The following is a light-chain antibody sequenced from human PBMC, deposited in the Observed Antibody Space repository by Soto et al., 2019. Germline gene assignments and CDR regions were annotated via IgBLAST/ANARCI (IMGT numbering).Light chain of an antibody. V-gene: IGLV2-14*01. J-gene: IGLJ2*01. Sequence: QSALTQPAAVSGSPGQSITISCAGTNSDIGDYDYVSWYQHHPGKAHRLLIYEVSSRPSGVANRFSASKSGNTASLTISGLQAEDEADYYCTSYTNINYVIFGGGTKVTVL. CDR1: NSDIGDYDY. CDR3: TSYTNINYVI. CDR2: EVS.